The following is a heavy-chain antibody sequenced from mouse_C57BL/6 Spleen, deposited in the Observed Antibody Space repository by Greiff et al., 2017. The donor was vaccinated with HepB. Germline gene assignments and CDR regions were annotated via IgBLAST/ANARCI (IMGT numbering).Heavy chain of an antibody. CDR2: SRNKANNYTT. D-gene: IGHD4-1*01. J-gene: IGHJ4*01. CDR3: ARDAWEDAMDD. CDR1: GFTFSDFY. Sequence: EVQRVESGGGLVQSGRSLRLSCATSGFTFSDFYMEWVRQAPGKGLEWIAASRNKANNYTTEYSASVKGRFIASRDTSQSIIYLQMNALRAEDTAIYYCARDAWEDAMDDWGQGTSVTVAS. V-gene: IGHV7-1*01.